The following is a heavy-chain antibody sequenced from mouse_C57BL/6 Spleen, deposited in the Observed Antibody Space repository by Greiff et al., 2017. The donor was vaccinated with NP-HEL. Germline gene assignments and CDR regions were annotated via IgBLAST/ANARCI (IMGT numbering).Heavy chain of an antibody. CDR2: INPKNGVP. V-gene: IGHV1-18*01. D-gene: IGHD3-2*02. Sequence: VQLKQSGPELVKPGASVKIPCKASGYPFTDSNMDWVKQSHGKSLGGIGDINPKNGVPIYNQKFKGKATLTVDKSSSTAYMELRSLTSEDTAVYYCALDSSGPWFAYWGQGTLVTVSA. J-gene: IGHJ3*01. CDR1: GYPFTDSN. CDR3: ALDSSGPWFAY.